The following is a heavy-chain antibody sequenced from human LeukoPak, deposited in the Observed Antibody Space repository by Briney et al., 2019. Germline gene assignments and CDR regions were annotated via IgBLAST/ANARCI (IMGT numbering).Heavy chain of an antibody. CDR1: TGAISGYY. CDR3: ARHGYSSGSLAWFDP. V-gene: IGHV4-59*01. D-gene: IGHD6-19*01. CDR2: IYYSGST. J-gene: IGHJ5*02. Sequence: PSETLSLTCTVSTGAISGYYWSWIRQPPGKGLEWIGYIYYSGSTNYNPSLKSRVTISVDTSKNQFSLKLSSVTAADTAVYYCARHGYSSGSLAWFDPWGQGTQVTVS.